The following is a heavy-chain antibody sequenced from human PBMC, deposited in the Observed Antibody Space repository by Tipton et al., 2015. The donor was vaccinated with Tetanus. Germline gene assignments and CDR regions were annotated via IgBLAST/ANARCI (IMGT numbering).Heavy chain of an antibody. CDR2: IYFQGSP. D-gene: IGHD2/OR15-2a*01. CDR1: GASISDKKYY. Sequence: TLSLTCNVSGASISDKKYYWGWIRQALGKGLEWIASIYFQGSPYYSPSLKSRLTIDVDTSQNLFSLTLTAVTAADTAVYFCARHLYGYWFDPWGQGTLVTVSS. CDR3: ARHLYGYWFDP. J-gene: IGHJ5*02. V-gene: IGHV4-39*02.